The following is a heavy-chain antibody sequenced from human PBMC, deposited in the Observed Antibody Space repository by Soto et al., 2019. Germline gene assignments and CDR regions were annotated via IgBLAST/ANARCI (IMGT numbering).Heavy chain of an antibody. CDR2: AYYRSKWYI. CDR3: VRSRVFIAVTSVTNYYYYYGMDL. J-gene: IGHJ6*02. Sequence: SQTLSLTCAISGDSVSSDSAAWNWIRQSPSRGLEWLGRAYYRSKWYIEYAPSVNSRITINPDTSKNQLSLQLISVNPEDTAVYYCVRSRVFIAVTSVTNYYYYYGMDLWGQGTTVTVSS. CDR1: GDSVSSDSAA. V-gene: IGHV6-1*01. D-gene: IGHD6-19*01.